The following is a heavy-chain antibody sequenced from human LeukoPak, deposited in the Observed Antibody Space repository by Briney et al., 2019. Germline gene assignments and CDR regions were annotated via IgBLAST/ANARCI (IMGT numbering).Heavy chain of an antibody. J-gene: IGHJ5*02. CDR2: ISGSGGST. CDR3: AKGPAYQPFNWFDP. Sequence: GGSLKSSCEAPGFTFTSNAMTWVRKLQGKGLKWVSAISGSGGSTYYADSVKGRFTISRDNSKNTLYLQMNSLRAEDTAVYYCAKGPAYQPFNWFDPWGQGTLVTVSS. V-gene: IGHV3-23*01. D-gene: IGHD2-2*01. CDR1: GFTFTSNA.